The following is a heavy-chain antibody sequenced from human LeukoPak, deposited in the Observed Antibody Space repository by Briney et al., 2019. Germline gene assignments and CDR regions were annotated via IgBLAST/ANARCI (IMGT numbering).Heavy chain of an antibody. J-gene: IGHJ6*02. D-gene: IGHD1-26*01. CDR3: ARGHSGGYHTYYYGLDV. CDR1: GESLTGYY. Sequence: PSETLSLTCAVYGESLTGYYWTWIRQSPGKGLEWIGEINQSGNTNYNSPFKSRVTILVDNSRKQFSLKLSSLTAADTAVYYCARGHSGGYHTYYYGLDVWGQGTTVTVSS. V-gene: IGHV4-34*01. CDR2: INQSGNT.